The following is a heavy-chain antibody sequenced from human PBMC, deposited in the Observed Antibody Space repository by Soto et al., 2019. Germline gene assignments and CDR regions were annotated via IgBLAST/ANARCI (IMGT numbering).Heavy chain of an antibody. Sequence: QLQLQESGSGLVKPSQTLSLMCDVSGGSITRGGYSWSWIRQLPGKGLQWLGYIYDNGNTYNNASLKSRVTISVDRSKNQFSLNLTSVTAADPAVYYCARWSLLYGMDVWGQGATVTVSS. J-gene: IGHJ6*02. CDR3: ARWSLLYGMDV. V-gene: IGHV4-30-2*01. D-gene: IGHD3-3*01. CDR1: GGSITRGGYS. CDR2: IYDNGNT.